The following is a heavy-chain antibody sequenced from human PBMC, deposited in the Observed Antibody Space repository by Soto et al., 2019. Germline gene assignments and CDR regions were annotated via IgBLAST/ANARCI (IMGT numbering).Heavy chain of an antibody. D-gene: IGHD6-13*01. CDR3: VRQQGRAIVTDI. CDR1: GGTFGRYF. J-gene: IGHJ4*02. V-gene: IGHV1-69*17. CDR2: IIVFSGIA. Sequence: QVQLVQSGTEVKEPGSSVKVSCKASGGTFGRYFISWVRHAPGQWLEWLGGIIVFSGIAKFAQKFQGRVTITADKSTSPAYMELISLRPEDTGMYYCVRQQGRAIVTDIWGQGTLGTVSS.